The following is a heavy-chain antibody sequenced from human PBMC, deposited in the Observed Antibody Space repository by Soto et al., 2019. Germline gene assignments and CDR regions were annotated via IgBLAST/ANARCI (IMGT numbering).Heavy chain of an antibody. D-gene: IGHD3-10*01. CDR1: GGSFSGHY. V-gene: IGHV4-34*01. J-gene: IGHJ4*02. CDR3: ARGLGGSEDH. Sequence: QVQLQQWGAGLLKPSETLSLTCAVYGGSFSGHYWSWIRQSPGKGLEWIGEINHSGSTNYNPSLKSRVTMSVDTSKNQFSLKLSSVTAADTAVYYCARGLGGSEDHWGQGTLVTVSS. CDR2: INHSGST.